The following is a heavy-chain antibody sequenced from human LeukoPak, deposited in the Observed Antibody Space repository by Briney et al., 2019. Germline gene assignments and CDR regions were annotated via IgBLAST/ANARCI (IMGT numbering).Heavy chain of an antibody. J-gene: IGHJ3*01. V-gene: IGHV4-59*11. CDR3: ARLLDNDISGDPDTFDV. CDR2: VSYTGRT. D-gene: IGHD3-22*01. CDR1: GGSLSGHY. Sequence: SETLPLTCTVSGGSLSGHYWSWIRQPPGKRLEWIGYVSYTGRTKYNPSLQSRVTISIDTSKSQFSLKPTSVTSADTAVYSCARLLDNDISGDPDTFDVWGQGTTVIVSS.